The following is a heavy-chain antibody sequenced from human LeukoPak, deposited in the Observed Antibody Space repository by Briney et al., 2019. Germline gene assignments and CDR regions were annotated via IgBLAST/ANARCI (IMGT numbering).Heavy chain of an antibody. CDR2: ISAYNGNT. V-gene: IGHV1-18*01. Sequence: GASVKVSCKASGYTFTSYGISWVRQAPGQGLEWMGWISAYNGNTNYAQKLQGRVTMTTDTSTSTAYMELRSLRSDDTAAYYCARDEGYYYDSSGYLIDPWGQGTLVTVSS. CDR1: GYTFTSYG. J-gene: IGHJ5*02. CDR3: ARDEGYYYDSSGYLIDP. D-gene: IGHD3-22*01.